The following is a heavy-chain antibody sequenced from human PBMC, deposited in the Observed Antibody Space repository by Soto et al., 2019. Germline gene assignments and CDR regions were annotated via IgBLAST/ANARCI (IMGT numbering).Heavy chain of an antibody. CDR3: ARQMRYSSGWYGNYYHGMDV. Sequence: GASLKISCKGSGYSFTSYWISWVRQMPGKGLEWMGRIDPSDSYTNYSPSFQGHVTISADKSISTAYLQWSSLKASDTAMYYCARQMRYSSGWYGNYYHGMDVWGQGTTVTVSS. CDR1: GYSFTSYW. J-gene: IGHJ6*02. D-gene: IGHD6-19*01. CDR2: IDPSDSYT. V-gene: IGHV5-10-1*01.